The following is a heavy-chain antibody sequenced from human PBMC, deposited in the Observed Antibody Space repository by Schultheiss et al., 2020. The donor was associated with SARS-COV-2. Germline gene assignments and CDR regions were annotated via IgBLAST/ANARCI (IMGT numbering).Heavy chain of an antibody. CDR3: ARVADSGGYHIVY. V-gene: IGHV3-30*19. Sequence: GGSLRLSCAASGFPFTSYGMHWVRQAPGKGPEWVAVISDDGTIKYYADSVRGRFTISRDNSKSTLHLQMNTIGLEDTAVYYCARVADSGGYHIVYWGQGTLVTVSS. CDR1: GFPFTSYG. CDR2: ISDDGTIK. D-gene: IGHD3-22*01. J-gene: IGHJ4*02.